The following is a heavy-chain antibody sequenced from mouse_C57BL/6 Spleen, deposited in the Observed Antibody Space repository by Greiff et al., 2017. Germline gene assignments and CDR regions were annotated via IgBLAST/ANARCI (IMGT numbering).Heavy chain of an antibody. CDR1: GFTFSSYT. D-gene: IGHD2-1*01. Sequence: EVKLVESGGGLVKPGGSLKLSCAASGFTFSSYTMSWVRQTPEKRLAWVATISGGGGNTYYPDSVKGRFTISRDNAKNTLYLQMSSLRSEDTALYYCARPYGNYDYYAMDYWGQGTSGTVSS. CDR2: ISGGGGNT. CDR3: ARPYGNYDYYAMDY. J-gene: IGHJ4*01. V-gene: IGHV5-9*01.